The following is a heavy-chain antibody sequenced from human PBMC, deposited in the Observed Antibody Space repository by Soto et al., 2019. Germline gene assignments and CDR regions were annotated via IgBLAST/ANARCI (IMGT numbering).Heavy chain of an antibody. CDR3: AKDLYSGYDFFFDY. V-gene: IGHV3-30*18. D-gene: IGHD5-12*01. CDR1: GFTFSSYG. CDR2: ISYDGSNK. Sequence: GGSLRLSCAASGFTFSSYGMHWVRQAPGKGPEWVAVISYDGSNKYYADSVKGRFTISRDNSKNTLYLQMNSLRPEDTAVYYCAKDLYSGYDFFFDYWGQGTLVTVSS. J-gene: IGHJ4*02.